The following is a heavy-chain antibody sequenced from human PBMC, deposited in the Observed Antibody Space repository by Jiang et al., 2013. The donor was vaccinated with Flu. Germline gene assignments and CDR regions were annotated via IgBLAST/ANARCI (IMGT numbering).Heavy chain of an antibody. CDR3: ARESRYDAAGY. J-gene: IGHJ4*02. CDR1: GDSISSSSFY. Sequence: VKPSETLSLTCTVSGDSISSSSFYWGWIRQPPGKGLEWIGTIYYLGATQYNPSLKSRVTISLDRSRNQFSLMLNSVTAADTAVYYCARESRYDAAGYWGQGTLVTVSS. CDR2: IYYLGAT. D-gene: IGHD6-13*01. V-gene: IGHV4-39*02.